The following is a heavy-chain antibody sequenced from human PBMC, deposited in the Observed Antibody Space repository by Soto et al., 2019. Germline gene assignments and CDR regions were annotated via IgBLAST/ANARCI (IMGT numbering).Heavy chain of an antibody. CDR1: GYTFTNYW. CDR2: IYPGDSDT. J-gene: IGHJ6*02. V-gene: IGHV5-51*01. Sequence: PGESLKISCKGSGYTFTNYWSGWVRQMPGKGLEWMGMIYPGDSDTRYSPSFQGQVTISADKSIGTAYLQWSSLKASDTAIYYCARNKIEGYYYGMDVWGQGTTVTVSS. CDR3: ARNKIEGYYYGMDV.